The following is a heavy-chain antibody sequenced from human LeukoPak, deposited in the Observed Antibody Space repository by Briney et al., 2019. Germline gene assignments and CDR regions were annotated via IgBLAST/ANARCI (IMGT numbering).Heavy chain of an antibody. D-gene: IGHD2-8*01. CDR1: GFTFSSYA. V-gene: IGHV3-23*01. Sequence: PGGSLRLSCAASGFTFSSYAMSWVRQAPGKGLEWVSAIGSTYTTYYADSVKGRFTISRDNSKNTLHLQMNSLRAEDTAVYYCAKKIPSTNPFDYWGQGTLVTVSS. CDR2: IGSTYTT. J-gene: IGHJ4*02. CDR3: AKKIPSTNPFDY.